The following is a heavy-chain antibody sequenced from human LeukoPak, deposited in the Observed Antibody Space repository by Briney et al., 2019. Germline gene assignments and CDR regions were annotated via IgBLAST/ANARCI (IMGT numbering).Heavy chain of an antibody. CDR2: INPSGGST. D-gene: IGHD4-23*01. Sequence: ASVKVSCKASGYTFTSCSMHWVRQAPGQGLEWMGIINPSGGSTSYAQKFQDRVTMTRDTSTSTVYMELSSLRSEDTAVYYCARDPNGGHFDYWGQGTLVTVSS. V-gene: IGHV1-46*01. CDR1: GYTFTSCS. CDR3: ARDPNGGHFDY. J-gene: IGHJ4*02.